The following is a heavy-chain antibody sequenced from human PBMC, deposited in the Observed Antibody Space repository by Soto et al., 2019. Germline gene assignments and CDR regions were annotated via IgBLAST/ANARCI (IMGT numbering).Heavy chain of an antibody. Sequence: PSETLSLTCAVYGGSFSGYYWSWIRQPPGKGLEWIGEINHSGSTNYNPSLKSRVTISVDTSKNQFSLKLSSVTAADTAVYYCAREAPLGCSSTSCYLFSGDYYYGMDVWGQVTTVTVSS. CDR2: INHSGST. CDR3: AREAPLGCSSTSCYLFSGDYYYGMDV. J-gene: IGHJ6*02. V-gene: IGHV4-34*01. CDR1: GGSFSGYY. D-gene: IGHD2-2*01.